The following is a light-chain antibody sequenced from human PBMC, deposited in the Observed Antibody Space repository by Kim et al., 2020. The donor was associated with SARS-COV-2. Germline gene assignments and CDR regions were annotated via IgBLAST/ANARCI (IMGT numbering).Light chain of an antibody. CDR2: DNN. CDR3: GTWDSSLSAVV. V-gene: IGLV1-51*01. J-gene: IGLJ2*01. CDR1: GSNIGNNY. Sequence: GHKVTSSCSGHGSNIGNNYVSWYQQLPGTAPKLLIYDNNKRPSGIPDRFSGSKSGTSATLGITGLQTGDEADYYCGTWDSSLSAVVFGGGTQLTVL.